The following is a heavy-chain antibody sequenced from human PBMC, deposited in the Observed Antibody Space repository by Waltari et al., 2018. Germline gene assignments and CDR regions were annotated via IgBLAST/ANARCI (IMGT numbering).Heavy chain of an antibody. CDR1: VGSFRVTS. CDR3: ARAIDYGYDY. CDR2: INHSGST. D-gene: IGHD4-17*01. Sequence: QFHHHQWAQGRLKLRKPLSLPCPVYVGSFRVTSWSWIRQPPGKGLEWIGEINHSGSTNYNPSLKSRVTISVDTSKNQFSLKLSSVTAADTAVYYCARAIDYGYDYWGQGTLVTVSS. V-gene: IGHV4-34*01. J-gene: IGHJ4*02.